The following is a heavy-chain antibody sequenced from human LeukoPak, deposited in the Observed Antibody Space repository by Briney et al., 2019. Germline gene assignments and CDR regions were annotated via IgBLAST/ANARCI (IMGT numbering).Heavy chain of an antibody. J-gene: IGHJ1*01. V-gene: IGHV3-30*04. D-gene: IGHD6-13*01. CDR2: ISYDGSNE. CDR3: TRAYSSSWYSGYFQH. Sequence: PGRSLRLSCAASGFTFSSYAMHWVRQAPGKGLEWVAVISYDGSNEYYADSVKGRFTISRDKSKNTLYLQMNSLRAEDTAVYYCTRAYSSSWYSGYFQHWGQGTLVTVSS. CDR1: GFTFSSYA.